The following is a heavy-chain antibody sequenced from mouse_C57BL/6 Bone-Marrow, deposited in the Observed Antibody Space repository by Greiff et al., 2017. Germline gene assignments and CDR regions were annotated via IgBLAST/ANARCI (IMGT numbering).Heavy chain of an antibody. CDR3: ARLGNYGDYAMDY. D-gene: IGHD2-1*01. CDR2: ISNLAYSI. V-gene: IGHV5-15*01. J-gene: IGHJ4*01. Sequence: EVKVVESGGGLVQPGGSLKLSCAASGFTFSDYGMAWVRQAPRKGPEWVAFISNLAYSIYYADTVTGRFTISRENAKNTLYLEMSSLRSEDTAMYYCARLGNYGDYAMDYWGQGTSVTVAS. CDR1: GFTFSDYG.